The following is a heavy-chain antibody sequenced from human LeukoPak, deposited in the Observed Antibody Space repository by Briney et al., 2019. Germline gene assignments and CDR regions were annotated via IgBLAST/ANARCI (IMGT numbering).Heavy chain of an antibody. Sequence: SETLSLTCTVSGGSISSSSYYWGWIRQPPGKGLEWIGSIYYSGSTYYNPSLKSRVTISVDTSKNQFSLKLSSVTAADTAVYYCVRGSTLRHYQYWGQGTLVTVSS. V-gene: IGHV4-39*01. CDR2: IYYSGST. J-gene: IGHJ4*02. CDR3: VRGSTLRHYQY. CDR1: GGSISSSSYY. D-gene: IGHD3-16*01.